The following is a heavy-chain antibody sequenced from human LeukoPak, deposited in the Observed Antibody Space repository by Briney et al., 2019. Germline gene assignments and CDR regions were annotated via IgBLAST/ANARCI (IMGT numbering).Heavy chain of an antibody. J-gene: IGHJ6*02. CDR1: GFTFSDYY. V-gene: IGHV3-11*06. CDR2: ISSSTGYT. Sequence: GGSLRLSCAASGFTFSDYYMAWIRQAPGKGLEWVSYISSSTGYTNYGDSLKGRFTISRDNPKNSLYLQMSSLRAEDTAVYYCARVGQEYYYGMDVWGQGTTVTVSS. CDR3: ARVGQEYYYGMDV. D-gene: IGHD2/OR15-2a*01.